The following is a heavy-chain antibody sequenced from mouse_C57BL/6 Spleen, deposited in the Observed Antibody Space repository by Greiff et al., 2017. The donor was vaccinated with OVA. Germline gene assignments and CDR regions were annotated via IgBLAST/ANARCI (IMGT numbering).Heavy chain of an antibody. D-gene: IGHD1-1*01. J-gene: IGHJ4*01. Sequence: EVQLKESVAELVRPGASVKLSCTASGFNIKNTYMHWVKQRPEQGLEWIGRIDPANGNTKYAPKFQGKATITADTSSNTAYLQLSSLTSEDTAIYYCARGYGSSYEAHYYAMDYWGQGTSVTVSS. CDR3: ARGYGSSYEAHYYAMDY. CDR1: GFNIKNTY. V-gene: IGHV14-3*01. CDR2: IDPANGNT.